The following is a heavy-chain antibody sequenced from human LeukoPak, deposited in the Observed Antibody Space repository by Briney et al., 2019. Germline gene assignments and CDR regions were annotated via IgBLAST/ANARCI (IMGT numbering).Heavy chain of an antibody. D-gene: IGHD3-22*01. J-gene: IGHJ4*02. CDR3: AGSRIGYSDSSGFFDS. CDR2: IHYSGST. V-gene: IGHV4-31*03. Sequence: KSSQTLSLTCTVPGGSISSGGYYWSWIRQHPGKGLEWIGYIHYSGSTYYSPSLKSRVTISVDTSKNQFSLKLSSVTAADTAVYYCAGSRIGYSDSSGFFDSWGQGSLVTVSS. CDR1: GGSISSGGYY.